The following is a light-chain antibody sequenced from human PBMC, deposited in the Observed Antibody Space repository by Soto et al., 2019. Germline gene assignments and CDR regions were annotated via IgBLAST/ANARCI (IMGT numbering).Light chain of an antibody. J-gene: IGKJ5*01. CDR3: QQLNTFPVT. V-gene: IGKV1-9*01. CDR1: QGISSY. Sequence: DIQLTQSPSFLSASVGDRVTITCRASQGISSYLAWYQQTPGKAPKLLIYASSTLQSGVPSRFSGSGSGTAFTLTISSLQPEDFATYYCQQLNTFPVTFGQGTRLDI. CDR2: ASS.